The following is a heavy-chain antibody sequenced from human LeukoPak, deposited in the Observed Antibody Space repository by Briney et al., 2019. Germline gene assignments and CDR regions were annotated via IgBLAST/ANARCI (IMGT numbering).Heavy chain of an antibody. CDR1: GFTFGSHA. CDR3: GKSTVGYSSGQKPAWPVDY. D-gene: IGHD5-18*01. CDR2: IFGSGGSP. Sequence: GGSLRLSCEASGFTFGSHATYWVRQAPGKGLEWVAGIFGSGGSPHYADPGKGRFTNSRDNSRNTVYLQINILRAEDTAVYYCGKSTVGYSSGQKPAWPVDYWGQGTLVTVSS. J-gene: IGHJ4*02. V-gene: IGHV3-23*01.